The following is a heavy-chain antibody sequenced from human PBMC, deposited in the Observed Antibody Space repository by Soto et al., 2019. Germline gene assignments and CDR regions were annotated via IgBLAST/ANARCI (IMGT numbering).Heavy chain of an antibody. V-gene: IGHV3-21*01. J-gene: IGHJ6*02. CDR3: ARGVVVAATPNYYYYGMDV. CDR2: ISSSSSHI. Sequence: EVQLVESGGGLVKPGGSLRLSCAASGFTFSSYSMNWVREAPGKGLEWVSSISSSSSHIYYADSVKGRFTISRDNAKNSLYLQMNSLRAEDTAVYYCARGVVVAATPNYYYYGMDVWGQGTTVTVSS. D-gene: IGHD2-15*01. CDR1: GFTFSSYS.